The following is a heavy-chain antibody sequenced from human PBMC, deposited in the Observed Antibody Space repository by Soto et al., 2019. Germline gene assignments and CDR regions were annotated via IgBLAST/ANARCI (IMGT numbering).Heavy chain of an antibody. J-gene: IGHJ4*02. CDR1: GFTFSSYG. Sequence: GGSLRLSCAASGFTFSSYGMHWVRQAPGKGLEWVAVISYDGSNKYYADSVKGRFTISRDNSKNTLYLQMNSLRAEDTAVYYCAKDVSTPTYFDWNSHPPKHNDYWGQGTLVTVSS. CDR2: ISYDGSNK. D-gene: IGHD3-9*01. V-gene: IGHV3-30*18. CDR3: AKDVSTPTYFDWNSHPPKHNDY.